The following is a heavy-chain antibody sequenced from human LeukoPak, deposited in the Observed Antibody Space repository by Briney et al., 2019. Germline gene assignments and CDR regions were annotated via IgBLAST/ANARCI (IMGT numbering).Heavy chain of an antibody. V-gene: IGHV4-4*07. Sequence: SETLSLTCTVSDGSISTYYWCWIRQSAGKGLEWIGRIHGSGSTNYNPSLVSRVTMSVDTSKNQFSLKVSSVTAADTGVYYCARAPEFSSGWLLDCWGQGSLVTVSS. CDR3: ARAPEFSSGWLLDC. CDR1: DGSISTYY. D-gene: IGHD6-19*01. CDR2: IHGSGST. J-gene: IGHJ4*02.